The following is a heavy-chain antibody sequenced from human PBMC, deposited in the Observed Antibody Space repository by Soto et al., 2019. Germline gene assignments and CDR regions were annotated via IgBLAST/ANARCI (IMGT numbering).Heavy chain of an antibody. CDR3: ARNLIGAGKVDAFDI. J-gene: IGHJ3*02. CDR2: IYTGGTT. CDR1: GFTVGSNY. V-gene: IGHV3-53*01. Sequence: GSLRLSCVASGFTVGSNYMSWVRQAPGRGLEWVSIIYTGGTTYYTDSVTGRFTISRDNSKNTLYLEMSSLRAEDTAVYYCARNLIGAGKVDAFDIWGQGTMVTVSS. D-gene: IGHD6-13*01.